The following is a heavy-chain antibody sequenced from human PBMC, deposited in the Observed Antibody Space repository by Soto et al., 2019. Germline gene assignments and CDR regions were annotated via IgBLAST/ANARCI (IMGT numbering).Heavy chain of an antibody. CDR1: GFTFSSYG. V-gene: IGHV3-33*01. CDR2: IWYDGSNK. J-gene: IGHJ6*02. Sequence: GGSLRLSCAASGFTFSSYGMHWVRQAPGKGLEWVAVIWYDGSNKYYADSVKGRFTISRDNSKNTLYLQMNSLRAEDTAVYYCAREVAAPQDYYYGMDVWGQGTTVTVSS. CDR3: AREVAAPQDYYYGMDV. D-gene: IGHD6-6*01.